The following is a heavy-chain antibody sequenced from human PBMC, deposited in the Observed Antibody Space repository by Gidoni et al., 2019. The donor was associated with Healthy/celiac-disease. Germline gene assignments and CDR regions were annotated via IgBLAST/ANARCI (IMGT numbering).Heavy chain of an antibody. V-gene: IGHV5-51*01. CDR3: ARLRYSSGWYTGEPEYFQH. CDR1: GYSFTSYW. D-gene: IGHD6-19*01. J-gene: IGHJ1*01. Sequence: EVQLVQSGAEVKKPGESLRISCKGSGYSFTSYWIGWVRQMPGKGLEWMGIIYPGDSDTRYSPSFQGQVTISADKSISTAYLQWSSLKASDTAMYYCARLRYSSGWYTGEPEYFQHWGQGTLVTVSS. CDR2: IYPGDSDT.